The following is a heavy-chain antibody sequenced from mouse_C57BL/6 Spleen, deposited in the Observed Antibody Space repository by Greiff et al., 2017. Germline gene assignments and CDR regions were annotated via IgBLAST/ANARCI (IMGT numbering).Heavy chain of an antibody. V-gene: IGHV5-17*01. CDR1: GFTFSDYG. CDR2: ISSGSSTI. Sequence: EVKLVESGGGLVKPGGSLKLSCAASGFTFSDYGMHWVRQAPEKGLEWVAYISSGSSTIYYADTVKGRFTISRDNAKNTLFLQMTSLRSEDTAMYYCARTSLDYYGNSYFDYWGQGTTLTVSS. D-gene: IGHD1-1*01. J-gene: IGHJ2*01. CDR3: ARTSLDYYGNSYFDY.